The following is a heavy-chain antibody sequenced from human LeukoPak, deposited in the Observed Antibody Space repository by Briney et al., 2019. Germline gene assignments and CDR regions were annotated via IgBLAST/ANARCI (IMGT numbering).Heavy chain of an antibody. J-gene: IGHJ6*04. Sequence: GGSLRLSCAASGFTFSSYAMHWVRQAPGKGLEWVAAISYDGSNKYYADSVKGRFTISRDNSKNTLYLQMNSLRAEDTAVYYCARGNDYGDPSYYYGMDVWGKGTTVTVSS. CDR3: ARGNDYGDPSYYYGMDV. CDR2: ISYDGSNK. D-gene: IGHD4-17*01. V-gene: IGHV3-30*04. CDR1: GFTFSSYA.